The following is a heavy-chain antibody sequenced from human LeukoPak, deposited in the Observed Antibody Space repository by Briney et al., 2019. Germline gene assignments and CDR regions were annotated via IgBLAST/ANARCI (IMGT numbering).Heavy chain of an antibody. Sequence: PGGSLRLSCAASGFTFSSYSMNWVRQAPGKGLEWVSYISSSSSTIYYADSVKGRFTISRDNAKNSLYLQMNSLRAEDTAVYYCARDGDTMVRGVWEYWGQGTLVTVSS. CDR3: ARDGDTMVRGVWEY. CDR1: GFTFSSYS. V-gene: IGHV3-48*04. D-gene: IGHD3-10*01. CDR2: ISSSSSTI. J-gene: IGHJ4*02.